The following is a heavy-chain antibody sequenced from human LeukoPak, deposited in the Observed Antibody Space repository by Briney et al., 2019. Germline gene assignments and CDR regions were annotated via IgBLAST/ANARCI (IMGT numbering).Heavy chain of an antibody. CDR3: ARGNWFDS. CDR2: IYTSGTT. CDR1: GDSIGTYY. V-gene: IGHV4-4*07. Sequence: ASETLSLTCTVSGDSIGTYYWGWIRQHAGKGLEWIGLIYTSGTTNYHPDLKSRVTMSLNTSKNQFTLKLTSVTAADTAVYYCARGNWFDSWGQGTLVTVSS. J-gene: IGHJ5*01.